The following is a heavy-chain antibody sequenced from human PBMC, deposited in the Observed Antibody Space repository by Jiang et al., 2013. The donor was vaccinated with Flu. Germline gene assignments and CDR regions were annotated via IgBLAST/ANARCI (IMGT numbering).Heavy chain of an antibody. J-gene: IGHJ4*01. D-gene: IGHD4-17*01. CDR1: GFTFSNYA. V-gene: IGHV3-23*01. CDR3: AKHNRDYYYEKYYFDY. Sequence: VQLLESGGGLVQPGGSLRLSCAAAGFTFSNYALSWVRQAPGKGLEWVSAISGDGRHTYYADSVPGRSSISMNGRFTISRDNSKNTLYLQMNSLRAEDTARYYCAKHNRDYYYEKYYFDY. CDR2: ISGDGRHT.